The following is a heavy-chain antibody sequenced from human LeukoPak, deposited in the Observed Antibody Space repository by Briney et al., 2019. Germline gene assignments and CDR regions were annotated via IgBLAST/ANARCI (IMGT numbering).Heavy chain of an antibody. D-gene: IGHD3-22*01. CDR1: GYTFTGYY. J-gene: IGHJ4*02. V-gene: IGHV1-2*06. CDR3: AREMYYYDSSGYYPSDY. Sequence: ASVKVSCKASGYTFTGYYMHWVRQAPGQGLEWMGRINPNSGGTNYAQKFQGRVTMTRDTSISTAYMELSRLRSDDTAVYYCAREMYYYDSSGYYPSDYWGQGTWSPSPQ. CDR2: INPNSGGT.